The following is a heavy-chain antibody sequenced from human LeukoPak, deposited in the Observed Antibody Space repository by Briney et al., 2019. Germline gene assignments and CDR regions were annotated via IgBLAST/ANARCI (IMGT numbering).Heavy chain of an antibody. J-gene: IGHJ1*01. CDR2: IYYSGST. V-gene: IGHV4-59*01. D-gene: IGHD3-22*01. CDR3: ARSLGTYYYDISGFVYFQH. CDR1: GGSISSCY. Sequence: KSSETLSLTCTVSGGSISSCYWSWIRQPPGKGLEWSGYIYYSGSTYYNPSLKSRVTISVDTSKNLFSLELSSVTAADTAVYYCARSLGTYYYDISGFVYFQHWGQGTLVTVSS.